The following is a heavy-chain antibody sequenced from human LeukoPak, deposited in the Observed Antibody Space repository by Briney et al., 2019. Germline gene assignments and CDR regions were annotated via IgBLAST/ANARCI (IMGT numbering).Heavy chain of an antibody. V-gene: IGHV7-4-1*02. Sequence: ASVKVCCKASGYTFTSCDINWVRQAPGQGLEWMGWINTNTGNPKYAQGFTGRFVFSLDTSVSTAYLQISSVKAEDTAVYYCARGGWFGELGQYHFDYWGQGTLVTVSS. CDR1: GYTFTSCD. J-gene: IGHJ4*02. CDR2: INTNTGNP. CDR3: ARGGWFGELGQYHFDY. D-gene: IGHD3-10*01.